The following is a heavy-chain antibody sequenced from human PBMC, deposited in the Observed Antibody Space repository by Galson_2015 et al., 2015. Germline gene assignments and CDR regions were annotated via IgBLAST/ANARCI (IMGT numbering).Heavy chain of an antibody. CDR2: ISLSGNTI. Sequence: SLRISCAASGFIFTSYEMNWVRQAPGKGLEWVSYISLSGNTIYYADSVRGRFTISRDNAKNSLSLQMNSLRVEDTAIYYCARGGRSSGYWGQGTLVTVSS. D-gene: IGHD6-19*01. CDR3: ARGGRSSGY. J-gene: IGHJ4*02. V-gene: IGHV3-48*03. CDR1: GFIFTSYE.